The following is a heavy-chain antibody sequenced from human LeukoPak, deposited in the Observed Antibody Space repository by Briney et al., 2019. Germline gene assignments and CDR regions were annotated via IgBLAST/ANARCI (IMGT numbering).Heavy chain of an antibody. J-gene: IGHJ6*03. CDR3: AKGYYYYYMDV. CDR1: GGSISSSSYY. CDR2: IYYSGST. Sequence: SETLSRTCTVSGGSISSSSYYWGWIRQPPGKGLEWIGSIYYSGSTYYNPSLKSRVTISVDTSKNQFSLKLSSVTASDTAVYYCAKGYYYYYMDVWGKGTTVTVSS. V-gene: IGHV4-39*01.